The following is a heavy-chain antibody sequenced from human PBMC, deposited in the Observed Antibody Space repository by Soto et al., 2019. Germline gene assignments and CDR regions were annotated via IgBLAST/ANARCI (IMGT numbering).Heavy chain of an antibody. CDR3: AFYVLRIHPLDY. V-gene: IGHV3-23*01. J-gene: IGHJ4*02. CDR1: GLTFGSRA. Sequence: EVQLLESGGDFKQPGGSLRLSCVASGLTFGSRAMTWVRQAPGEGLQWVSTITDTGGDAKYADSVRGRFTISRDNSKNTLYLQMNSLRAEDTAVYYCAFYVLRIHPLDYWGQGTLVTVSS. CDR2: ITDTGGDA. D-gene: IGHD5-18*01.